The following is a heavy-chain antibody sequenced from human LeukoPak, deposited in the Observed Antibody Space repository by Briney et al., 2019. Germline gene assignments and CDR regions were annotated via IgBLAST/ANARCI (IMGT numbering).Heavy chain of an antibody. V-gene: IGHV1-18*01. Sequence: ASVKVSCKASGYTFTSYGISWVRQAPGQGLEWMGWISAYNGNTNYAQKLQGRVTMTTDTSTSTAYMELRSLRSDDTAVYYCARGVRYCRGGSCSYFDYGGRGPLVTVSS. D-gene: IGHD2-15*01. CDR3: ARGVRYCRGGSCSYFDY. CDR1: GYTFTSYG. J-gene: IGHJ4*02. CDR2: ISAYNGNT.